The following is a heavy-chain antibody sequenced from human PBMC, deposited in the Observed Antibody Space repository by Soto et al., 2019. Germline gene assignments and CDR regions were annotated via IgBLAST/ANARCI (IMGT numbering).Heavy chain of an antibody. CDR1: GFTFSSYG. D-gene: IGHD6-13*01. CDR3: ARDQLVNDY. V-gene: IGHV3-33*01. Sequence: QVQLVESGGGVVQPGRSLRLSCAASGFTFSSYGMHWVRQAPGKGLEWVAVIWYDGSNKYYADSVKGRFTISRDNSKNTLYLQRNSLRAEDTAVYYCARDQLVNDYWGQGTLVTVSS. J-gene: IGHJ4*02. CDR2: IWYDGSNK.